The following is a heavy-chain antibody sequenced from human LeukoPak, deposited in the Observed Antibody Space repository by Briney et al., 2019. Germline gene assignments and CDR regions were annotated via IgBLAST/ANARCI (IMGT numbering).Heavy chain of an antibody. D-gene: IGHD3-22*01. V-gene: IGHV3-11*01. J-gene: IGHJ4*02. Sequence: PGGSLRLSCDASGFSISDCYMSWIRQSPGKGLEWISYITSGGASTNYADSVKGRFTISRDKAKNSVALQLNSLRAEDTAVYYCTRQRRETYYAFDSWGQGTLVTVSS. CDR3: TRQRRETYYAFDS. CDR2: ITSGGAST. CDR1: GFSISDCY.